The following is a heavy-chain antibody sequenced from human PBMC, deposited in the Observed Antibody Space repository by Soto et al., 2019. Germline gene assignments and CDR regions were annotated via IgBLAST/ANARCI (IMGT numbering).Heavy chain of an antibody. D-gene: IGHD3-22*01. CDR2: INPSGGST. Sequence: ASVKVSCKASGYALTSYYMHWVRQAPGQGLEWMGIINPSGGSTSYAQKFQGRVTMTRDTSTSTVYMELSSLRSEDTAVYYCARDAHPFYDSSGYTFDYWGQGTLVTVSS. CDR3: ARDAHPFYDSSGYTFDY. J-gene: IGHJ4*02. V-gene: IGHV1-46*01. CDR1: GYALTSYY.